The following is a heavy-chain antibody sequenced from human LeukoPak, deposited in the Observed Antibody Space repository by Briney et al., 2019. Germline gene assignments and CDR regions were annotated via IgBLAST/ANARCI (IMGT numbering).Heavy chain of an antibody. CDR2: ISAYNGNT. Sequence: ASVKVSCKASGYSFTNYGISWVRQAPGQGLEWMGWISAYNGNTNYAQKLQGRVTMTTDTSTSTAYMELRSLRSDDTAVYYCARGRGLDYYYYMDVWGKGTTVTVSS. CDR3: ARGRGLDYYYYMDV. V-gene: IGHV1-18*01. J-gene: IGHJ6*03. D-gene: IGHD3-16*01. CDR1: GYSFTNYG.